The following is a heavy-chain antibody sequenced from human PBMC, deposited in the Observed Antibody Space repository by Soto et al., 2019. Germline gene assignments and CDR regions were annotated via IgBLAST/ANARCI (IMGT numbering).Heavy chain of an antibody. CDR2: FDPEDGET. CDR1: GYTFTSYG. D-gene: IGHD2-15*01. Sequence: ASVKVSCKASGYTFTSYGISWVRQAPGKGLEWMGGFDPEDGETIYAQKFQGRVTMTEDTSTDTAYMELSSLRSEDTAVYYCAREKYGGYFDYWGQGTLVTVSS. CDR3: AREKYGGYFDY. V-gene: IGHV1-24*01. J-gene: IGHJ4*02.